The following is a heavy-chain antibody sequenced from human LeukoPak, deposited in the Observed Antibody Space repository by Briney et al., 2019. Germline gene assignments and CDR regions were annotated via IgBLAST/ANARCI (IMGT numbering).Heavy chain of an antibody. Sequence: GGSLRLSCAASGFTFINYAMSWVRQAPGRGLEWVSVICGNAACSLYADSVKGRFIISRDNSRNTMYLYLQMNSLRAEDTAVYYCARHLATSGSYPLDYWGQGTPVTVSS. J-gene: IGHJ4*02. CDR3: ARHLATSGSYPLDY. CDR2: ICGNAACS. D-gene: IGHD2-2*02. V-gene: IGHV3-23*01. CDR1: GFTFINYA.